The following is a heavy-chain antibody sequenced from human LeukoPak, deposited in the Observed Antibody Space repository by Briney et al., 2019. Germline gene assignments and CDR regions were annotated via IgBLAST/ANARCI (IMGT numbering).Heavy chain of an antibody. CDR1: GYTFTSYY. D-gene: IGHD2-2*01. J-gene: IGHJ6*02. Sequence: ASVKVSCKASGYTFTSYYMHWVRQAPGQGLEWMGIINPSGGSTSYAQKFQGRVTITRDTSTSTVYMELSSLRSEDTAVYYCAITYCSSTSCYGYYYYYGMDVWGQGTTVTVSS. CDR2: INPSGGST. CDR3: AITYCSSTSCYGYYYYYGMDV. V-gene: IGHV1-46*01.